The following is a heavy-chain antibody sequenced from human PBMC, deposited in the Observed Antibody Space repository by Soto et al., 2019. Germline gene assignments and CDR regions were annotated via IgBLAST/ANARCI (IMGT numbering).Heavy chain of an antibody. Sequence: PGASLRISCSASGLNFRSFTMHLVRPMPGKGLEWMGIIYPGDSDTRYSPSFQGQVTISADKSISTAYLQWSSLKASDTAMYYCARDGAVAADYWGQGTLVTVSS. D-gene: IGHD2-21*01. CDR1: GLNFRSFT. V-gene: IGHV5-51*01. CDR2: IYPGDSDT. J-gene: IGHJ4*02. CDR3: ARDGAVAADY.